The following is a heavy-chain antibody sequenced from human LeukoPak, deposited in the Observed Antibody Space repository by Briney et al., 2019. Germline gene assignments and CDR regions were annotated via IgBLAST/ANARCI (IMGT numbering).Heavy chain of an antibody. J-gene: IGHJ4*02. V-gene: IGHV3-30*18. CDR3: AKGEKFYRYSSGWLRGAIDY. Sequence: GRSLRLSCAASGFTFSSYGMHWVRQAPGKGLEWVAVISYDGSNKYYADSVKGRFTISRDNSKNTLYLQMNSLRAEDTAVYYCAKGEKFYRYSSGWLRGAIDYWGQGTLVTVSS. CDR2: ISYDGSNK. CDR1: GFTFSSYG. D-gene: IGHD6-19*01.